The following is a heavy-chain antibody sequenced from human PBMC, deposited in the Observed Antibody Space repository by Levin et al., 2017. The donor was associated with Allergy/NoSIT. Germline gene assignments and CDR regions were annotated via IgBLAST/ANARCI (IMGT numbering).Heavy chain of an antibody. CDR2: MSFDGSSE. CDR3: ATARVVTGISFFDY. V-gene: IGHV3-30*03. J-gene: IGHJ4*02. CDR1: GFTFSSHG. D-gene: IGHD2-21*02. Sequence: GGSLRLSCAASGFTFSSHGMHWVRQAPGKGLEWVAVMSFDGSSEYYADSVKGRVTISRDNSKNTLYLQMNSLRAEDTAGYYCATARVVTGISFFDYWGQGPLVPVSS.